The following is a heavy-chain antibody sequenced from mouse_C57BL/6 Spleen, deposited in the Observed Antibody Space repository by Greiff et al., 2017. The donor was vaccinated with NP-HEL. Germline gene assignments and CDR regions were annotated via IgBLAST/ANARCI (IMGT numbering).Heavy chain of an antibody. Sequence: VQGVESGPGLVQPSQSLSITCTVSGFSLTSYGVHWVRQSPGKGLEWLGVIWSGGSTDYNAAFISRLSISKDNSKSQVFFKMNSLQADDTAIYYCASGSTMVTTGAWFAYWGQGTLVTVSA. D-gene: IGHD2-2*01. J-gene: IGHJ3*01. CDR3: ASGSTMVTTGAWFAY. CDR2: IWSGGST. CDR1: GFSLTSYG. V-gene: IGHV2-2*01.